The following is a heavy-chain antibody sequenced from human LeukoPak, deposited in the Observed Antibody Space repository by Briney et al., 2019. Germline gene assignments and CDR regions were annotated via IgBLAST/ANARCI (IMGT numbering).Heavy chain of an antibody. CDR3: ARDNFWSGYYGWFDP. D-gene: IGHD3-3*01. CDR2: IYYSGST. V-gene: IGHV4-39*07. Sequence: PSETLSLTCTVSGGSISSSSYYWGWIRQPPGKGLEWIGSIYYSGSTYYNPSLKSRVTISVDTSKNQFSLKLSSVTAADTAVYYCARDNFWSGYYGWFDPWGQGTLVTVSS. J-gene: IGHJ5*02. CDR1: GGSISSSSYY.